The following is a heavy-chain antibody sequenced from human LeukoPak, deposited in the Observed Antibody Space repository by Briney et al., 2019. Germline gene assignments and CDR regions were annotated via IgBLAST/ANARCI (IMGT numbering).Heavy chain of an antibody. V-gene: IGHV5-51*01. D-gene: IGHD1-26*01. Sequence: GESLKISCKGSGYSFTNYWIGWVRQMPGKGLEWMGIIYPGDSDTRYSPSFQGQVTISADKSISTAYLQWSSLKTSDTAMYYCARHREVGATISLLDYWGQGTLVTVSS. CDR2: IYPGDSDT. CDR1: GYSFTNYW. J-gene: IGHJ4*02. CDR3: ARHREVGATISLLDY.